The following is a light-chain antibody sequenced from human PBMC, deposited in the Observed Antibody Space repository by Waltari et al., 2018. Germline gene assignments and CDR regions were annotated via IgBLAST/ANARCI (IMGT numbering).Light chain of an antibody. CDR3: QQYDDWPPLT. V-gene: IGKV3-15*01. J-gene: IGKJ4*01. CDR2: AAS. Sequence: EIVMTQSPATLSVSPGDVATLPGRASQRISRNLAWYQQRPGQSTRLLIYAASTRATGVPGRFSGSGSGTEFTLSISTLQSEDFGVYYCQQYDDWPPLTFGGGTKVEIK. CDR1: QRISRN.